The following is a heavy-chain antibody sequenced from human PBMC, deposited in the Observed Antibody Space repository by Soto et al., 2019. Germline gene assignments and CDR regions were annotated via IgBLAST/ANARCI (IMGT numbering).Heavy chain of an antibody. CDR2: ISPYTGNT. D-gene: IGHD3-16*01. CDR1: GYIFVNYG. Sequence: QVQLVQSGDEVKKPGASVKVSCKASGYIFVNYGIAWVRQAPGQGLEWMGWISPYTGNTHSATKVQGRLTMTTDTSPGTAYMDLGSLTSDDTAVYYCVMVDNYVTPTPQDVWGQGNTVTVSS. V-gene: IGHV1-18*01. J-gene: IGHJ6*02. CDR3: VMVDNYVTPTPQDV.